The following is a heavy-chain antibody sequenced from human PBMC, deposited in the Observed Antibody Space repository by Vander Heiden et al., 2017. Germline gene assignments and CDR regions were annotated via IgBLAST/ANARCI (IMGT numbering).Heavy chain of an antibody. Sequence: QVQLVQSGAEVKKPGASVKVSCKASGSSFPGYYFHWVRQAPGQGLEWMGWINPHNGATKYAQKFQGRVTMTRDTSISKAYMDLSSLRSDDTAVYYCAKDEGTVTAFDYWGQGTLVTVSS. V-gene: IGHV1-2*02. CDR2: INPHNGAT. CDR1: GSSFPGYY. D-gene: IGHD2-21*02. CDR3: AKDEGTVTAFDY. J-gene: IGHJ4*02.